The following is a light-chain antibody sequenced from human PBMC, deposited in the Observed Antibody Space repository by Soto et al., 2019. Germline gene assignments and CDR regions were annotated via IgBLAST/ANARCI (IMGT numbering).Light chain of an antibody. CDR2: AVS. V-gene: IGKV3-15*01. CDR3: QKYNNWPRT. Sequence: EIVMPPSPATLSVSPGESDPLSCRASQSVSSNLAWYQQKPGQGPRLLIYAVSTRATGIPARFSGSGSGTEFTLTISSLQSEDFAVYYCQKYNNWPRTVGQGTKVDIK. CDR1: QSVSSN. J-gene: IGKJ1*01.